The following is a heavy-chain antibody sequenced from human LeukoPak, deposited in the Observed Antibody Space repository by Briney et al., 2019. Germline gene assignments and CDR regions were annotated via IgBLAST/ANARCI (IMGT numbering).Heavy chain of an antibody. D-gene: IGHD2-15*01. CDR2: IYYSGST. Sequence: SETLSLTCTVSGGSVSSGSYYWSWIRQPPGRGLGWIVYIYYSGSTNYNPSLKSRVTISVDTSKNQFSLKLSSVTAADTAVYYCARFHCSGGSCRGGWFDPWGQGTLVTVSS. CDR3: ARFHCSGGSCRGGWFDP. V-gene: IGHV4-61*01. CDR1: GGSVSSGSYY. J-gene: IGHJ5*02.